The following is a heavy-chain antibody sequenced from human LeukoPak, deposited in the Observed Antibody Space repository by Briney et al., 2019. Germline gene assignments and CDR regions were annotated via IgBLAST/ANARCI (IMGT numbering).Heavy chain of an antibody. CDR1: GGSFSSSY. J-gene: IGHJ4*02. Sequence: SGTLSLTCTVSGGSFSSSYWNWIRQPAGEGLEWIGRIYTSGSTNYNPYLKSRVTMSVDTSKNQFSLKLSSVTAADTAVYYCARVGDYGSGSYSPIDYWGQGTLVTVSS. CDR3: ARVGDYGSGSYSPIDY. V-gene: IGHV4-4*07. D-gene: IGHD3-10*01. CDR2: IYTSGST.